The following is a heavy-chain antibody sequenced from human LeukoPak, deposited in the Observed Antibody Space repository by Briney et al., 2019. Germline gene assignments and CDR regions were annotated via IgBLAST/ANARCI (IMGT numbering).Heavy chain of an antibody. D-gene: IGHD2-15*01. J-gene: IGHJ5*02. CDR3: ARGQSTQVVVAAITSWFDP. Sequence: SETLSLTCTVSGGSISSYYWSWVRQPPGKGLEWIGYIYYSGSTYYNPSLKSRVTISVDTSKNQFSLKLSSVTAADTAVYYCARGQSTQVVVAAITSWFDPWGQGTLVTVSS. V-gene: IGHV4-59*12. CDR1: GGSISSYY. CDR2: IYYSGST.